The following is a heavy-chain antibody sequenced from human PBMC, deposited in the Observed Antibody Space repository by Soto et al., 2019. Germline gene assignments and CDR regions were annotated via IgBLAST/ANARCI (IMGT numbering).Heavy chain of an antibody. V-gene: IGHV3-30*03. D-gene: IGHD1-7*01. Sequence: SLRLSCAASGFTFSSYGMHCVRQAPGKGLEWVAVISYDGSNKYYADSVKGRFTVSRDNSKNTLYLQMNSLRAEDTAVYYCAIPIITGTTLGTIDYWCQAKLVTVSS. CDR1: GFTFSSYG. CDR3: AIPIITGTTLGTIDY. CDR2: ISYDGSNK. J-gene: IGHJ4*02.